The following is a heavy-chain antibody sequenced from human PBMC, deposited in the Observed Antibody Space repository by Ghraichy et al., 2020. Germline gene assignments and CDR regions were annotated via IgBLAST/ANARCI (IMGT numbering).Heavy chain of an antibody. Sequence: ASVKVSCKASGYTFTSYGISWVRQAPGQGLEWMGWISAYNGNTNYAQKLQGRVTMTTDTSTSTAYMELRSLRSDDTAVYYCARDASSSRKYNWFDPWGQGTLVTVSS. D-gene: IGHD6-13*01. J-gene: IGHJ5*02. CDR1: GYTFTSYG. V-gene: IGHV1-18*01. CDR2: ISAYNGNT. CDR3: ARDASSSRKYNWFDP.